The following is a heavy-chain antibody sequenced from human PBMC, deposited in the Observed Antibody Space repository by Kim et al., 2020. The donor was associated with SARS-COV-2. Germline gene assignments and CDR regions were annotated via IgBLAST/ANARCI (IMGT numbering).Heavy chain of an antibody. Sequence: YYPGSVKGRFTISRENAKNSLYLQMNSLRAGDTAVYYCARMATSNDAFDIWGQGTMVTVSS. V-gene: IGHV3-13*01. D-gene: IGHD5-12*01. CDR3: ARMATSNDAFDI. J-gene: IGHJ3*02.